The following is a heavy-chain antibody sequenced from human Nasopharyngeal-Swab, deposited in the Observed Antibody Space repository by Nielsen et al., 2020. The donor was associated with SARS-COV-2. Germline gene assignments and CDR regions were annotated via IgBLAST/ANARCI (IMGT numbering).Heavy chain of an antibody. CDR3: TTLHGTGWF. J-gene: IGHJ4*02. CDR1: GFVFSSVW. D-gene: IGHD6-19*01. CDR2: IKRKADGGTV. V-gene: IGHV3-15*01. Sequence: GGSLRLSCAASGFVFSSVWMSWVRQAPGKGLEWVGRIKRKADGGTVEYATAVRGRFSISRDDSRNTLFLQMNRLKTEDTAVYYCTTLHGTGWFWGQGTLVTVSS.